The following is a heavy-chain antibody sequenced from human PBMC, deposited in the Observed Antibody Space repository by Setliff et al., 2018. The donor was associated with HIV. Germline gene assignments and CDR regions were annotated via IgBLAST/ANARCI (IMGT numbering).Heavy chain of an antibody. J-gene: IGHJ4*02. D-gene: IGHD5-12*01. CDR3: ARQGDGYNLYHVYYFDY. V-gene: IGHV4-59*08. Sequence: PSETLSLTCKVSGAPISSYYWNWIRQPPGKGLEWIGYIYNSGYSNSKPSLKSRVTISLDTSKNQFSLKLSSVTAADTAVYYCARQGDGYNLYHVYYFDYWGQGTLVTVSS. CDR2: IYNSGYS. CDR1: GAPISSYY.